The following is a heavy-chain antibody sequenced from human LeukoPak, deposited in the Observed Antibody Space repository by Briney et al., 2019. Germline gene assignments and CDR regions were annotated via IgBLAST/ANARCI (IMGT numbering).Heavy chain of an antibody. V-gene: IGHV3-30*18. J-gene: IGHJ3*02. Sequence: GGSLRLSCAASGFTFSSYGMHWVRQAPGKGLEWVAVISYDGSNKYYADSVKGRFTISRDNSKNTLYLQMNSLRAEDTAVYYCAKDEFGVVGATGPAFDIWGQGTMVTVSS. CDR1: GFTFSSYG. D-gene: IGHD1-26*01. CDR3: AKDEFGVVGATGPAFDI. CDR2: ISYDGSNK.